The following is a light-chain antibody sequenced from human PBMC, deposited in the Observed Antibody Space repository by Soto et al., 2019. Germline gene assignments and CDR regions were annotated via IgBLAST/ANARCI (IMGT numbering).Light chain of an antibody. CDR2: DND. V-gene: IGLV1-51*01. Sequence: QSVLTQPPSVSAAPGQKVTISCSGGSSNIGNNYVSWYQKFPGTAPKLLIYDNDKRPSGIPDRFSGSKSGTSATLGITGLRTGDEGDYYCGTWDSSLSGGVFGGGTKLTVL. CDR1: SSNIGNNY. J-gene: IGLJ3*02. CDR3: GTWDSSLSGGV.